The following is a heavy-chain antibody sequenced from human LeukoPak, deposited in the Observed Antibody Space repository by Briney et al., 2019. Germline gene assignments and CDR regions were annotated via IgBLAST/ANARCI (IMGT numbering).Heavy chain of an antibody. D-gene: IGHD5-18*01. CDR2: IYTSGST. J-gene: IGHJ4*02. CDR3: ARVRGYSYSFDY. Sequence: SETLSLTCTVSGGSISSGSYYWSWIRQPAGKGLEWIGRIYTSGSTNYNPSLKSRVTISADTSKNQFSLKLNSVTAADTAVYYCARVRGYSYSFDYWGQGTLVTVSS. CDR1: GGSISSGSYY. V-gene: IGHV4-61*02.